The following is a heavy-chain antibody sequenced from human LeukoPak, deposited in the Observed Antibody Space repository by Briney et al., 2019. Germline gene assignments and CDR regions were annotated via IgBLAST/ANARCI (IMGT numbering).Heavy chain of an antibody. V-gene: IGHV1-69*13. J-gene: IGHJ6*02. D-gene: IGHD3-22*01. CDR1: GGTFSSYA. Sequence: ASVKVSCKASGGTFSSYAISWVRQAPGQGLEWMGGIIPIFGTANYAQKFQGRVTITADESTSTAYMELSSLRSEDTAVYYCARVHYDSSGSGKYYYGMDVWGQRTTVTVSS. CDR3: ARVHYDSSGSGKYYYGMDV. CDR2: IIPIFGTA.